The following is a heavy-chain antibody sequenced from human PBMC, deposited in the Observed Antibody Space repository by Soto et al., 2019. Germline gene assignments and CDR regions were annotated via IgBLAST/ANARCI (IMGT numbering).Heavy chain of an antibody. J-gene: IGHJ4*02. CDR3: ARSDGRN. CDR2: IYYSGST. V-gene: IGHV4-59*01. CDR1: GVSISSYY. Sequence: PSETLPLTCTVSGVSISSYYWSWIRQRPGKGLEWIGYIYYSGSTNHISSLKSRVTISVDTSKNHFSLKLSSVTAAGTAVYYCARSDGRNWGQGTLFTVSS.